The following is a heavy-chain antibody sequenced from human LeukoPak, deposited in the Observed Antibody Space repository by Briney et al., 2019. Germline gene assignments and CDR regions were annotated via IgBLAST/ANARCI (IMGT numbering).Heavy chain of an antibody. D-gene: IGHD1-26*01. CDR2: ISSRSSYI. J-gene: IGHJ3*02. V-gene: IGHV3-21*01. CDR1: GFTLSSYS. CDR3: ARDELGGAFDI. Sequence: PGGSLRLSCAASGFTLSSYSMNWVRQAPGKGLEWVSSISSRSSYIYYADSVKGRFTISRDNAKNSLYLQMNSLRAEDTAVSYCARDELGGAFDIWGQGTMVTVSS.